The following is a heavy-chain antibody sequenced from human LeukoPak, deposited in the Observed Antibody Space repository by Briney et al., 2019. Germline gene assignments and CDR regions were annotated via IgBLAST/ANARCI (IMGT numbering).Heavy chain of an antibody. CDR3: ARDGGKGWSWFDY. Sequence: PSETLSLTCSVSGISIRSHHWSWIRQPPGKGLEYIGYIYFSGSTNYNPSLKSRVTISVDTSKNQFSLKLSSVTAADTAVYYCARDGGKGWSWFDYWGQGTLVTVSS. CDR2: IYFSGST. V-gene: IGHV4-59*11. J-gene: IGHJ4*02. D-gene: IGHD6-19*01. CDR1: GISIRSHH.